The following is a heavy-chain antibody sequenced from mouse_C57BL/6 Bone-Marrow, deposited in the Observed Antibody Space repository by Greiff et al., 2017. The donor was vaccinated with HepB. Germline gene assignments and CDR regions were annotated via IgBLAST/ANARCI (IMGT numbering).Heavy chain of an antibody. D-gene: IGHD2-5*01. J-gene: IGHJ2*01. CDR1: GFTFSDYG. CDR2: ISSGSSTI. CDR3: ARPGYSNYPSFDY. Sequence: EVMLVESGGGLVKPGGSLKLSCAASGFTFSDYGMHWVRQAPEKGLEWVAYISSGSSTIYYADTVKGRITISRDNAKNTLFLQMTSLRSEDTAMYYCARPGYSNYPSFDYWGQGTTLTVSS. V-gene: IGHV5-17*01.